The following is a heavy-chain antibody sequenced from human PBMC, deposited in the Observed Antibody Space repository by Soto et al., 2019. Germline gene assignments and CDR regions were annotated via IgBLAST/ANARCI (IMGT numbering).Heavy chain of an antibody. V-gene: IGHV1-58*02. CDR2: IVVGSGNT. CDR3: AADLIGYYGSGSHKDPGYYYYMDV. Sequence: ASVKVSCKASGFTFTSSAMQWVRQARGQRLEWIGWIVVGSGNTNYAQKFQERVTITRDMSTSTAYMELSSLRSEDTAVYYCAADLIGYYGSGSHKDPGYYYYMDVWGKGTTVTVSS. J-gene: IGHJ6*03. CDR1: GFTFTSSA. D-gene: IGHD3-10*01.